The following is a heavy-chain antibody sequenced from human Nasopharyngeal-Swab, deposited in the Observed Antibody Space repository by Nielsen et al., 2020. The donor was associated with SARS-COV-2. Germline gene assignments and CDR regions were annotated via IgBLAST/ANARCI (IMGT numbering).Heavy chain of an antibody. J-gene: IGHJ6*02. CDR2: IWFDGSND. Sequence: GGSLRLSCTASGFTFSSFGMHWVRQAPGTGLEWVAVIWFDGSNDYYGDAVKGRLTISRDNSKNVLYLQMNSLRVEDTAVYYCARESSGYDSNYYYGMDVWGQGTTVTVSS. CDR1: GFTFSSFG. D-gene: IGHD5-12*01. CDR3: ARESSGYDSNYYYGMDV. V-gene: IGHV3-33*01.